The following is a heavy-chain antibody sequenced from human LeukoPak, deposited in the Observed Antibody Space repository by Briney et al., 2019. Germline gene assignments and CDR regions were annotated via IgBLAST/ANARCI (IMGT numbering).Heavy chain of an antibody. Sequence: SETLSLTCAVYGGSFSGYYWSWIRQPPGKGLEWIGEINHSGSTNYNPSLKSRVTISVDTSKNQFSLKLSSVTDADTAVYYCARAGLMTYAVWGQGTMVTVSS. V-gene: IGHV4-34*01. D-gene: IGHD2-21*02. CDR3: ARAGLMTYAV. J-gene: IGHJ3*01. CDR2: INHSGST. CDR1: GGSFSGYY.